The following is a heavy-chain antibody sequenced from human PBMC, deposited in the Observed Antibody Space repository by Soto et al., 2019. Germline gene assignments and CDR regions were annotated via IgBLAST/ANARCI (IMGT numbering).Heavy chain of an antibody. CDR1: GGTFSSYA. CDR3: ARAPAAAASAWFAP. Sequence: SVKVSCKASGGTFSSYAISWVRQAPGQGLEWMGGIIPIFGTANYAQKFQGRVTITADESTSTAYMELSSLRSGDTAVYYCARAPAAAASAWFAPWGQGTLVTVSS. CDR2: IIPIFGTA. D-gene: IGHD6-13*01. V-gene: IGHV1-69*13. J-gene: IGHJ5*02.